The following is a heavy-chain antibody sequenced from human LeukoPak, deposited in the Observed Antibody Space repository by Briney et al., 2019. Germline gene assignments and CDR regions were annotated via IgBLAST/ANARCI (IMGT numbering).Heavy chain of an antibody. CDR3: AKGSCSGTSCYVEFGY. V-gene: IGHV3-9*03. CDR1: GFTFDDYA. CDR2: ISWNSGSI. J-gene: IGHJ4*02. D-gene: IGHD2-2*01. Sequence: GGSLRLSCAASGFTFDDYAMHWVRQAPGKGLEWVSGISWNSGSIGYADSVKGRFTISRDNAKNSLYLQMNSLRAEDMALYYCAKGSCSGTSCYVEFGYWGQGTLVTVSS.